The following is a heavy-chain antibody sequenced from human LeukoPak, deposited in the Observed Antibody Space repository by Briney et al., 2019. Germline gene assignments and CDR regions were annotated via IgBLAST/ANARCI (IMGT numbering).Heavy chain of an antibody. V-gene: IGHV3-33*03. Sequence: GGSLRLSCAASGFTFSSYGMHWVRQAPGKGLEWVAVIWYDGSNKYYADSVKGRFTISRDRARNSLYLQMDSLRPEDTALYYCAKDTGGNGAYFYAMDVWGQGTSVTVSS. CDR2: IWYDGSNK. CDR3: AKDTGGNGAYFYAMDV. D-gene: IGHD4-23*01. J-gene: IGHJ6*02. CDR1: GFTFSSYG.